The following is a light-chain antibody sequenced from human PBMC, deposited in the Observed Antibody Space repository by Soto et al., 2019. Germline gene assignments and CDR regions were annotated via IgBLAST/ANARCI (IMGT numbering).Light chain of an antibody. J-gene: IGKJ4*01. CDR1: QSVSSY. V-gene: IGKV3-11*01. Sequence: EIVLTQSPVTLSLSPGERATLSCRASQSVSSYLAWYQQKPGQAPRLVIYDGSNRATGIPASFSGSGSGTDFTLTISSLEPEDFAVYYCQQRSKWLTFGGGTKVDIK. CDR3: QQRSKWLT. CDR2: DGS.